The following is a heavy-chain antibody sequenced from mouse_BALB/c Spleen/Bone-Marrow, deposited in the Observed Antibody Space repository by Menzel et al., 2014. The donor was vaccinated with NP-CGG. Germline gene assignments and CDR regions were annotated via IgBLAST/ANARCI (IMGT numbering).Heavy chain of an antibody. D-gene: IGHD2-14*01. CDR1: GFTFTDYY. J-gene: IGHJ1*01. V-gene: IGHV7-3*02. CDR2: IRNKANGYTT. CDR3: ARPYYRYDGWSFDV. Sequence: DVKLVESGGGLVQPGGSLRLSCATSGFTFTDYYMSWVRQPPGKALEWLGFIRNKANGYTTEYSASVKGRFTISRDNSQSSLYLQMNTLRAEDSATYYCARPYYRYDGWSFDVWGAGTTVTVSS.